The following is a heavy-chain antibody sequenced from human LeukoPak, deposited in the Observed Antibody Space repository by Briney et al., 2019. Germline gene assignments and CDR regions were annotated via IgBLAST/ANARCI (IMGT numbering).Heavy chain of an antibody. CDR3: ARGKYHLPED. CDR1: GGSISNYY. J-gene: IGHJ4*02. V-gene: IGHV4-59*01. D-gene: IGHD2-2*01. Sequence: SETLSLTCTVSGGSISNYYWGWTRQPPGKGLEWIGYIYYSGSTNYNPSLKSRVIISVDTSKNQFSLKLNSVTAADPAVYYCARGKYHLPEDWGQGTLVTVSS. CDR2: IYYSGST.